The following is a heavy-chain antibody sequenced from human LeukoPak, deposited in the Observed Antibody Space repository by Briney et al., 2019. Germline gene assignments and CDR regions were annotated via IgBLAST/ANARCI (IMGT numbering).Heavy chain of an antibody. Sequence: GASVKVSCKASGYTFTSYGISWVRQAPGQGLEWMGWISAYNGNTNYAQKLQGRVTMTTDTSTSTAYMELRSLRSDDTAVYYRARSTGWYYYYYYGMDVWGQGTTVTVSS. CDR2: ISAYNGNT. CDR1: GYTFTSYG. CDR3: ARSTGWYYYYYYGMDV. V-gene: IGHV1-18*01. J-gene: IGHJ6*02. D-gene: IGHD6-19*01.